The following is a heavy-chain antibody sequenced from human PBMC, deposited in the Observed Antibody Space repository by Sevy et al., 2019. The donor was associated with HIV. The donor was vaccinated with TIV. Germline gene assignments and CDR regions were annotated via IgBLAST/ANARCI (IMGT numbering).Heavy chain of an antibody. CDR2: IIPIFGTA. CDR3: ARERIDGRRWSDAFDI. CDR1: GGTFSSYA. J-gene: IGHJ3*02. V-gene: IGHV1-69*13. Sequence: ASVKVSCKASGGTFSSYAISWVRQAPGQGLEWMGGIIPIFGTANYAQKFQGRVTITADESTSTAYMELSSLRSEDTAVYYCARERIDGRRWSDAFDIWGQGTMVTVSS. D-gene: IGHD2-15*01.